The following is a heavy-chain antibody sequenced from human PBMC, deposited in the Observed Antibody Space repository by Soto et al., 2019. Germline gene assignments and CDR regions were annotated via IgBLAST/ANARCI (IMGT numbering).Heavy chain of an antibody. CDR2: ISGSGFTT. J-gene: IGHJ4*02. CDR3: AARGLDYDDSKKDY. Sequence: GGSLRLSCAASGFTFSTYAMNWVRQAPGKGLEWASVISGSGFTTYYADSVKGRFTISRDDSKNTPYLQMNSLRAEDTAVYYCAARGLDYDDSKKDYWGQGTLVTVSS. CDR1: GFTFSTYA. D-gene: IGHD4-17*01. V-gene: IGHV3-23*01.